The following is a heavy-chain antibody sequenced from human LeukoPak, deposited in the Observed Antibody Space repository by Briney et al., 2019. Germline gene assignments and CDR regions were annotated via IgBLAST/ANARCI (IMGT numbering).Heavy chain of an antibody. J-gene: IGHJ4*02. CDR3: ARDHPYSSSSTLYYFDY. CDR1: GYTFTSCG. D-gene: IGHD6-6*01. V-gene: IGHV1-18*01. CDR2: ISAYNGNT. Sequence: ASVNVSCKATGYTFTSCGISWVRQAPGQGLEWMGWISAYNGNTNYAQRLQGRVTMTTDTSTSTAYMELRSLRSDDTAVFYCARDHPYSSSSTLYYFDYWGQGTLVTVSS.